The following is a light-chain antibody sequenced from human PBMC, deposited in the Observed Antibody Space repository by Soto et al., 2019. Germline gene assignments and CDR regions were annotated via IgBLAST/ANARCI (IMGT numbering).Light chain of an antibody. CDR1: QGISTY. J-gene: IGKJ4*01. CDR3: QQLNSYPRT. V-gene: IGKV1-9*01. Sequence: DIQLTQSPSCLSASVGDRVTITCRASQGISTYLGWYQQKPGKAPKLLIYPASTLQNGVPTRISGSGSGKEFPLTISSLQPEDFATYYCQQLNSYPRTFGGGTQVDIK. CDR2: PAS.